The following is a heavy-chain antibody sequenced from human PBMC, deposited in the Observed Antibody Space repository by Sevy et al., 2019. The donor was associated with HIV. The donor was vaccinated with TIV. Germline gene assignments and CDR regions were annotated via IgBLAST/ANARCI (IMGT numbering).Heavy chain of an antibody. J-gene: IGHJ4*02. Sequence: GGSLRLSCAASGFTFSNYGMHWVRQAPGKGLEWVAVIWNDGSNKYYADSVKGGFTISSDNSKNTLYLHMNSLRVEDTDVYFCASGGDINDRSAKRDFDYWGQGPLVTVSS. CDR1: GFTFSNYG. D-gene: IGHD3-22*01. V-gene: IGHV3-33*01. CDR2: IWNDGSNK. CDR3: ASGGDINDRSAKRDFDY.